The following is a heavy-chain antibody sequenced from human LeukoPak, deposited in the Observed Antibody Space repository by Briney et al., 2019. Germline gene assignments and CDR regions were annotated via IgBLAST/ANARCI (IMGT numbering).Heavy chain of an antibody. CDR1: GFTVRSNY. CDR2: IYSGGST. CDR3: AREDYYFDSSGTHYFDY. V-gene: IGHV3-66*01. J-gene: IGHJ4*02. Sequence: GGSLRLSCAASGFTVRSNYMSWVRQAPGKGLEWVSVIYSGGSTYHADSVKGRFTISRDDSKNTLFLQMNSLRAEDTAVYYCAREDYYFDSSGTHYFDYWGQGTLVTVSS. D-gene: IGHD3-22*01.